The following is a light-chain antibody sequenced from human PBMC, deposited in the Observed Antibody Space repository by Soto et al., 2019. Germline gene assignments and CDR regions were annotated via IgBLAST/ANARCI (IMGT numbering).Light chain of an antibody. J-gene: IGLJ2*01. CDR1: SSNIGAGYD. CDR3: QSYDYSLSGYVV. Sequence: QSVLTQPPSVSGAPGQRVTISCTGSSSNIGAGYDVHWYQQLPGTAPRLLIYANSNRPSGVPDRFSGSKSGTSASLAITGLQAEDEADYYCQSYDYSLSGYVVFGGGTQLTVL. V-gene: IGLV1-40*01. CDR2: ANS.